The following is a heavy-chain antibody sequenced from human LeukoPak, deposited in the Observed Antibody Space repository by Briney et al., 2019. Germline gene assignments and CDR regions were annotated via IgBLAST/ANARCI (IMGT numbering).Heavy chain of an antibody. J-gene: IGHJ6*03. CDR1: GGSISSGGYS. CDR2: IYHSGST. V-gene: IGHV4-30-2*01. D-gene: IGHD1-26*01. CDR3: ARILYSGSYEYYMDV. Sequence: PSETLSLTCAVSGGSISSGGYSWSWIRQPPGKGLEWIGYIYHSGSTYYNPSLKSRVTISVDRSKNQFSLKLSSVTAADTAVYYCARILYSGSYEYYMDVWGKGTTVTVSS.